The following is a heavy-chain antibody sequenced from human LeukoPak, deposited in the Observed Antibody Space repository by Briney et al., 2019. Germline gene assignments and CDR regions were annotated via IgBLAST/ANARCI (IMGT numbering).Heavy chain of an antibody. CDR1: GGTFISYA. J-gene: IGHJ6*02. CDR2: IIPIFGTA. CDR3: ALTVVVVAATSPYGMDV. V-gene: IGHV1-69*13. Sequence: ASVKVSCKASGGTFISYAISWVRQAPGQGLEWMGGIIPIFGTANYAQKFQGRVTITADESTSTAYMELSSLRSEDTAVYYCALTVVVVAATSPYGMDVWGQGTTVTVSS. D-gene: IGHD2-15*01.